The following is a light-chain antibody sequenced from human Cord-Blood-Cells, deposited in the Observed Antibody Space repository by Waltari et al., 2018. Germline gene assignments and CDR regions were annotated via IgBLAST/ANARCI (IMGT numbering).Light chain of an antibody. V-gene: IGKV1-NL1*01. CDR1: QGISNS. Sequence: DIQMTQSPSSLSASVGDRVTITCRASQGISNSLAWYQQKPGKAPKLLLYAASRLESGVPSRFSGSGAETDYTLTISRLQPEDFATYCCQQYYSTPWTFGQGTKVEIK. J-gene: IGKJ1*01. CDR3: QQYYSTPWT. CDR2: AAS.